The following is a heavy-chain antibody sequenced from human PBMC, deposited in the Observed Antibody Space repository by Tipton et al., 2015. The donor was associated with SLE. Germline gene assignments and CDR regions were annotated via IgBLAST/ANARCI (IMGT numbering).Heavy chain of an antibody. D-gene: IGHD5-12*01. CDR3: ATDRFHRGYGRGEFFFDY. CDR2: IYKGGST. CDR1: DFTVSRNY. Sequence: SLRLSCAVSDFTVSRNYMSWVRQAPGKGLEWVSIIYKGGSTYYAGSVKGRFTISRDNAKNSLYLQMNSLRAEDTAVYYCATDRFHRGYGRGEFFFDYWGQGALVTVSS. V-gene: IGHV3-53*01. J-gene: IGHJ4*02.